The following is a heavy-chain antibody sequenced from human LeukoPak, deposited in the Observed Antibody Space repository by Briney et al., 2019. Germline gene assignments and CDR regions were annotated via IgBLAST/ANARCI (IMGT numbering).Heavy chain of an antibody. V-gene: IGHV3-30*02. CDR1: GFTFSSYG. D-gene: IGHD6-13*01. Sequence: GGSLRLSCAASGFTFSSYGMHWVRQAPGKGLEWVAFIRYDGSNKYYADSVKGRFTISRDNSKNTLYLQMNSLRAEDTAVYYCAKGGVAAAPGYFDYWGQGTLVTVSS. CDR2: IRYDGSNK. CDR3: AKGGVAAAPGYFDY. J-gene: IGHJ4*02.